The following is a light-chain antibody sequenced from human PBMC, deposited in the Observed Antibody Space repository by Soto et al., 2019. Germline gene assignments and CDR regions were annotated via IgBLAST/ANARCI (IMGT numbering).Light chain of an antibody. CDR1: SGHSNYA. V-gene: IGLV4-69*01. J-gene: IGLJ2*01. CDR3: QTWGTGFHVL. CDR2: VNSEGSH. Sequence: QSVLTQSPSASASLGASVKLTCTLSSGHSNYAIAWHQQQPGKGPRYLMKVNSEGSHSKGDGIPDRFSGSSSGTERYLTISSLQSEDEADYCCQTWGTGFHVLFGGWTKVTVL.